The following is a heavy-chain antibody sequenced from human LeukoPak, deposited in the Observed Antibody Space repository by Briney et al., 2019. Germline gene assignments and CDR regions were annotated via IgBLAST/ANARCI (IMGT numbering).Heavy chain of an antibody. CDR3: ARRLGATQPYFDF. V-gene: IGHV5-51*01. Sequence: GESLKISCKAPGYRFTSYWIGWVRQLPGKGLECMGIIHPGDSEIRYSPSFQGQVTISADKSISTAYLQWSGLKASDTAIYYCARRLGATQPYFDFWGQGALVTVSS. CDR1: GYRFTSYW. CDR2: IHPGDSEI. D-gene: IGHD1-26*01. J-gene: IGHJ4*02.